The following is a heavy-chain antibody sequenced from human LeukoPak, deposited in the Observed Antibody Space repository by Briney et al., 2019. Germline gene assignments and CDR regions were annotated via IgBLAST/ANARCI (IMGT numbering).Heavy chain of an antibody. CDR3: AREGTIPVAVGYYYYGMDV. D-gene: IGHD2-2*01. CDR1: GGTFSSYA. V-gene: IGHV1-69*13. Sequence: SVKVSCKASGGTFSSYAISWVRQAPGQGLEWMGGIIPIFGTANYAQKFQGRVTITADESTSTAYMELSSLRSEDTAVYCCAREGTIPVAVGYYYYGMDVWGQGTTVTVSS. J-gene: IGHJ6*02. CDR2: IIPIFGTA.